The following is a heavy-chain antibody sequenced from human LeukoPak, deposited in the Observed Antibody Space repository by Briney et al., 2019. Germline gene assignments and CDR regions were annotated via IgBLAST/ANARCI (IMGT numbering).Heavy chain of an antibody. Sequence: TSETLSLTCTVSGGSISSYYWSWIRQPAGKGLEWIGRIYTSGSTNYNPSLKSRVTISVDKSKNQFSLKLSSVTAADTAVYYCASCSDLSTSAAEYFQQWGQGTLVTVSS. CDR2: IYTSGST. J-gene: IGHJ1*01. CDR3: ASCSDLSTSAAEYFQQ. V-gene: IGHV4-4*07. D-gene: IGHD2-15*01. CDR1: GGSISSYY.